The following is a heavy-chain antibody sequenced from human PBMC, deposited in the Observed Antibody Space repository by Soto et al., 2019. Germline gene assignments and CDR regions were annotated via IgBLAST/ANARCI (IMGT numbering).Heavy chain of an antibody. CDR1: GFTFSDYY. CDR2: ISSSGSTI. J-gene: IGHJ4*02. V-gene: IGHV3-11*01. Sequence: PGGSLRLSCAASGFTFSDYYMSWIRQAPGKGLEWVSYISSSGSTIYYADSVKGRFTISRDNAKNSLYLQMNSLRAEDTAVYYCARGRTTTYCSSTSCPRRFDYWGQGTLVTVSS. CDR3: ARGRTTTYCSSTSCPRRFDY. D-gene: IGHD2-2*01.